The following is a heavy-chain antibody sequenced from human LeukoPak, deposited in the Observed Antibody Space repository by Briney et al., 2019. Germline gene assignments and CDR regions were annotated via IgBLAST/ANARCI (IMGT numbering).Heavy chain of an antibody. CDR3: ARDSSGYYSGGNDY. Sequence: GGSLRLSCAASGFTFSSYSMNWVRQAPGKGLEWVSGISWNSGSIGYADSVKGRFTISRDNAKNSLYLQMNSLRAEDTALYYCARDSSGYYSGGNDYWGQGTLVTVSS. J-gene: IGHJ4*02. CDR1: GFTFSSYS. D-gene: IGHD3-22*01. CDR2: ISWNSGSI. V-gene: IGHV3-9*01.